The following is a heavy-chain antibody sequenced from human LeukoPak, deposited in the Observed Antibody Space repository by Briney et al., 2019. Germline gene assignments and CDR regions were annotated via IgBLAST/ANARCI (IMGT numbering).Heavy chain of an antibody. Sequence: PGGSLRLSCAASGFTFSSYGMSWVRQAPGKGLEWVSAISGSGGSTYYADSVKGRFTISRDNSKNTLYLQMNSLRAEDTAVYYCAKIQQYYYDSSGYYYGYYFDYWGQGTLVTVSS. J-gene: IGHJ4*02. CDR1: GFTFSSYG. V-gene: IGHV3-23*01. CDR2: ISGSGGST. CDR3: AKIQQYYYDSSGYYYGYYFDY. D-gene: IGHD3-22*01.